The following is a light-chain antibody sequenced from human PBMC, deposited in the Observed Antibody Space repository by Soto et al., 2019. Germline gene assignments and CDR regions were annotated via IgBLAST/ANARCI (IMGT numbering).Light chain of an antibody. CDR1: RGIGNS. J-gene: IGKJ4*01. V-gene: IGKV1-13*02. CDR3: QQFTTYPLI. Sequence: AIQLTQSPSSLSATVGDTVTITCRASRGIGNSVAWYQQKPGSPPRLLISDVSTLETGVPSRFSGSESRTSFTLTISSLQPEDFGTYYCQQFTTYPLIFGGGTKMEI. CDR2: DVS.